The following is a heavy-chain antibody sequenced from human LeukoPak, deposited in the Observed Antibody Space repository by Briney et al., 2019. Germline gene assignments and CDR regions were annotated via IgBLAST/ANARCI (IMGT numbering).Heavy chain of an antibody. CDR3: VRVNCAGDCTSRDWYFDL. CDR1: GFTFSSYW. Sequence: PGGSLRLSCAASGFTFSSYWMHWVRQAPGKGLVWVSRIFNPGGATAYVDSVKGRFTISRDNAENTLSLQMNSLRVEDTAVYYCVRVNCAGDCTSRDWYFDLWGRGTLVVVSS. J-gene: IGHJ2*01. V-gene: IGHV3-74*01. D-gene: IGHD2-21*02. CDR2: IFNPGGAT.